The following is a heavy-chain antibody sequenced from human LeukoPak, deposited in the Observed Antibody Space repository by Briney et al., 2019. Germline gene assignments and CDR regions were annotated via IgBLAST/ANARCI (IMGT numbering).Heavy chain of an antibody. CDR1: GGTISSADYY. J-gene: IGHJ4*02. V-gene: IGHV4-61*02. CDR2: IYSSGTT. CDR3: ARDRTAERFES. D-gene: IGHD1-1*01. Sequence: SETLSLTCTVSGGTISSADYYWSWIRQPAGKGLEWIGRIYSSGTTSYNPSLKSRFTISTDTSKNQFYLNLRSVAAADTAVYFCARDRTAERFESWGQGTLVTVSS.